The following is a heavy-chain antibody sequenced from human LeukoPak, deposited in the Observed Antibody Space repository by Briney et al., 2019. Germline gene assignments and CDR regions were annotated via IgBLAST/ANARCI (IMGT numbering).Heavy chain of an antibody. V-gene: IGHV3-7*01. Sequence: PGESLRLSCTASGFTFSTFWMTWVRQAPGKGLEWVANIKPDGSDNYYVDSVRGRFTISRDSAKNTLYLQMDSLRAEDTAVYYCARGDGWHIYWGQGTLVTVSS. J-gene: IGHJ4*02. CDR1: GFTFSTFW. CDR3: ARGDGWHIY. D-gene: IGHD2-21*01. CDR2: IKPDGSDN.